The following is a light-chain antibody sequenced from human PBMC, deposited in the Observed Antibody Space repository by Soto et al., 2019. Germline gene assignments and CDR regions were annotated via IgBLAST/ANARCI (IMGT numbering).Light chain of an antibody. CDR3: CSAVGSPNWV. CDR1: SSDVGSCNC. CDR2: EVN. V-gene: IGLV2-23*02. Sequence: QSALTQPASVSGSPGQSITISCTGTSSDVGSCNCVSWYQQHPGKAPTLIIYEVNKRPSGVSNRFSGSKSGNTASLTISGLQAEDAADYYCCSAVGSPNWVFGGGTKLTVL. J-gene: IGLJ3*02.